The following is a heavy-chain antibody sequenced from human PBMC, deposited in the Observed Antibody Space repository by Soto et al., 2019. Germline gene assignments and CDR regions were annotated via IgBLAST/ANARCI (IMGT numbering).Heavy chain of an antibody. Sequence: SETLSLTCTVSGGSISSYYWSWIRQPPGKGLEWIGYIYYSGSTNYNPSLKSRVTISVDTSKNRFSLKLSSVTAADTAVYYCARGINPGIAAAGIFDYWGQGTLVTVSS. D-gene: IGHD6-13*01. V-gene: IGHV4-59*01. CDR3: ARGINPGIAAAGIFDY. CDR2: IYYSGST. CDR1: GGSISSYY. J-gene: IGHJ4*02.